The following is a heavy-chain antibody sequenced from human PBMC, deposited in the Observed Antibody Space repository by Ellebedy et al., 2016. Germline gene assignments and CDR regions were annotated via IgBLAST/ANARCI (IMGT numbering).Heavy chain of an antibody. Sequence: GESLKISCAASGFTFSTYSMNWLRQAPGKGLEWVSHIGSRSTTIYYADSVKGRFTISRDNAKNSLYLQMNSLRAEDTAVYYCARADYDFWSGYYDYWGQGTLVTVSS. V-gene: IGHV3-48*04. CDR2: IGSRSTTI. CDR3: ARADYDFWSGYYDY. J-gene: IGHJ4*02. D-gene: IGHD3-3*01. CDR1: GFTFSTYS.